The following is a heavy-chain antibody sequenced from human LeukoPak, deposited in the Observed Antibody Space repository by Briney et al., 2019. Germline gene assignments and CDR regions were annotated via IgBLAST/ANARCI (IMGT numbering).Heavy chain of an antibody. J-gene: IGHJ4*02. V-gene: IGHV3-15*01. D-gene: IGHD3-22*01. Sequence: PGGSLRLSCAASGFTFSNAWMSWVRQAPEKGPEWVGRIKSQTDGGTTDYAAPVKGRFTISRDDSKNTLYLQMNSLNTEDTAVYYCTTDPPYYYDSSGYCYDYFDYWGQGTLVTVSS. CDR3: TTDPPYYYDSSGYCYDYFDY. CDR2: IKSQTDGGTT. CDR1: GFTFSNAW.